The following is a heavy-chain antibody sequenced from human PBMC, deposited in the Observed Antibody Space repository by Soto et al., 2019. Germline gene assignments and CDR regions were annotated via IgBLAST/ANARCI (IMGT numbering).Heavy chain of an antibody. CDR3: ARGGRDGYTV. CDR2: INHSGST. V-gene: IGHV4-34*01. J-gene: IGHJ4*02. Sequence: QVQLQQWGAGLLKPSETLSLTCAVYGGSFSGYYWSWIRQPPGKGLEWIGEINHSGSTNSNPSLKSRVLLSVDTSKNQFSRKLSSVTAADTAVYYCARGGRDGYTVWGQGTLVTVSS. CDR1: GGSFSGYY. D-gene: IGHD5-12*01.